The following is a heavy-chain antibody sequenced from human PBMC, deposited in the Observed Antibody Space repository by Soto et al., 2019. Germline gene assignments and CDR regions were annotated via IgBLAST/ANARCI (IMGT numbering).Heavy chain of an antibody. D-gene: IGHD6-25*01. Sequence: QITLKESGPTLVKPTQTLTLTCTFSGFSLSTNGLGVGWIRQPPGKTLEWLVLIYWDDDKRYRTPLKSRLTITKDTSKYQVVLTMTNTDPLDTATYYCAQRRGSGEFAYWGQGILVTVTS. CDR3: AQRRGSGEFAY. CDR1: GFSLSTNGLG. J-gene: IGHJ4*02. V-gene: IGHV2-5*02. CDR2: IYWDDDK.